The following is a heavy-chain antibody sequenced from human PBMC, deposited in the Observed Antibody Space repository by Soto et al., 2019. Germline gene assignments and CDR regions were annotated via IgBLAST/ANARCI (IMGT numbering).Heavy chain of an antibody. CDR3: ARLSYGDYVYYYYYMDV. V-gene: IGHV4-59*01. CDR2: IYYSGST. Sequence: SETLSLTCTVSGGSISSYYWSWIRQPPGKGLEWIGYIYYSGSTNYNPSLKSRVTISVDTSKNQFSLKLSSVTAADTAVYYCARLSYGDYVYYYYYMDVWGKGTTVTVSS. CDR1: GGSISSYY. D-gene: IGHD4-17*01. J-gene: IGHJ6*03.